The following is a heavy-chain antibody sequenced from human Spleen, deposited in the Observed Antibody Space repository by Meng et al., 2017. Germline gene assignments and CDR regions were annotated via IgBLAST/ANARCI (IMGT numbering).Heavy chain of an antibody. CDR3: ATRGNPYLDR. Sequence: ASVKVSCKVSDYTLTSDGFSWVRQAPGQGLQWMGWINIYNGITNYGRNFQGRVPLTTDTSTSTGYMELRSLTSDDTAVYYCATRGNPYLDRWGQGTLVTVSS. J-gene: IGHJ4*02. V-gene: IGHV1-18*04. CDR1: DYTLTSDG. CDR2: INIYNGIT.